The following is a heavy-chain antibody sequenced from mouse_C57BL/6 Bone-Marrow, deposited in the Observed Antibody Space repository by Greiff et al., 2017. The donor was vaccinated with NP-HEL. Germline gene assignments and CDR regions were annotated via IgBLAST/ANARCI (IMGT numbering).Heavy chain of an antibody. J-gene: IGHJ3*01. V-gene: IGHV1-66*01. CDR3: ARGRGSSGSAWLAY. CDR2: IYPGSGNT. Sequence: VQLQESGPELVKPGASVKISCKASGYSFTSYYIHWVKQRPGQGLEWIGWIYPGSGNTKYNEKFKGKATLTADTSSSTAYMQLSSLTSEDSAVYYCARGRGSSGSAWLAYWGQGTLVTVSA. CDR1: GYSFTSYY. D-gene: IGHD3-2*02.